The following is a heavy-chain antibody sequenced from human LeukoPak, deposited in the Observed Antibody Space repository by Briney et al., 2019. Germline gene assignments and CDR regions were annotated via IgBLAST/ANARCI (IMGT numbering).Heavy chain of an antibody. CDR1: GGSISSYY. CDR3: ARDRGYCSGGSCYFRKWFDP. CDR2: IYYSGST. Sequence: SETLSLTCTVSGGSISSYYWSWIRQPPGKGLEWIGYIYYSGSTNYNPSLKSRVIISVDTSKNQFSLKLSSVTAADTAVYYCARDRGYCSGGSCYFRKWFDPWGQGTLVTVSS. J-gene: IGHJ5*02. D-gene: IGHD2-15*01. V-gene: IGHV4-59*01.